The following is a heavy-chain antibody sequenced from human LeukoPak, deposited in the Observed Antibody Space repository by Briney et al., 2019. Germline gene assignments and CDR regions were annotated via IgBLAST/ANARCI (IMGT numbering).Heavy chain of an antibody. Sequence: SGPTLVNPTQTLTLTCTFSGFSLSTRGVGVGWIRQPPGKALEWLALIYWDDDKRYSPSLKSRLTITKDTSKNQVVLTMTNMDPVDTATYYCAHWTVWFGGGGARKTGSYLFDYWGQGTLVTVSS. CDR2: IYWDDDK. J-gene: IGHJ4*02. D-gene: IGHD3-10*01. CDR1: GFSLSTRGVG. CDR3: AHWTVWFGGGGARKTGSYLFDY. V-gene: IGHV2-5*02.